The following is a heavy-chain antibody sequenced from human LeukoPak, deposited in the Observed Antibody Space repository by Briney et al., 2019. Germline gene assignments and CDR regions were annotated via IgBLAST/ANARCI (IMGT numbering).Heavy chain of an antibody. D-gene: IGHD2-2*01. V-gene: IGHV1-18*01. CDR3: ARFSERSAAAAADY. Sequence: ASVKVSCKASGYTFTNYGITWVRQAPGQGLELMGWISVCNSNTNYAQNLQGRVTMTTDTSTSTAYMELRSLRSDDTAVYYCARFSERSAAAAADYWGQGTLVTVSS. J-gene: IGHJ4*02. CDR1: GYTFTNYG. CDR2: ISVCNSNT.